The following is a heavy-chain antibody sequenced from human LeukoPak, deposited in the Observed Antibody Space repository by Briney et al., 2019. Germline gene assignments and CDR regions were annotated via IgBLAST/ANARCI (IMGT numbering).Heavy chain of an antibody. CDR2: IWHNGDP. Sequence: SETLSLTCTVSGGSIISANHMWSWVRQHPGKGLEWIGYIWHNGDPYYNPSLKSRATLSIDTSTNQFSLKLTSVTAADTAIYYCAREVLEATEGSDGFDLWGHGTKVTVSS. V-gene: IGHV4-31*03. CDR3: AREVLEATEGSDGFDL. CDR1: GGSIISANHM. D-gene: IGHD1-1*01. J-gene: IGHJ3*01.